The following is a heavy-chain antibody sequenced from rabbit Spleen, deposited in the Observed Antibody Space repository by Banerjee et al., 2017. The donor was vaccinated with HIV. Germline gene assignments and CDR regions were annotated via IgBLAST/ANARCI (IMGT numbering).Heavy chain of an antibody. CDR3: ARDRGSGWGDAIDP. CDR2: IDAGNSGST. D-gene: IGHD4-1*01. Sequence: QSLEESGGDLVKPGASLTLTCIASGVSFSGDSYMCWVRQAPGKGLEWVVCIDAGNSGSTYSATWAKGRFTLSKTSSTTVTLQMTSLTAADTATYFCARDRGSGWGDAIDPWGPGTLVTVS. CDR1: GVSFSGDSY. V-gene: IGHV1S40*01. J-gene: IGHJ2*01.